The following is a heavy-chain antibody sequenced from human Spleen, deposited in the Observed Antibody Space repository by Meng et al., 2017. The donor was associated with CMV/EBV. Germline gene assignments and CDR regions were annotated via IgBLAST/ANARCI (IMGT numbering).Heavy chain of an antibody. CDR2: IYYTGIT. D-gene: IGHD3-10*01. V-gene: IGHV4-59*01. CDR1: GGSINNYY. CDR3: VRFGLPYSFDI. Sequence: SETLSLTCTVSGGSINNYYWSWNRETPGKGLQMIGYIYYTGITNYRPCRKSRVTISVDTSKNQFSLKLSSVTAADTAVYYRVRFGLPYSFDIWGRGTMVTVSS. J-gene: IGHJ3*02.